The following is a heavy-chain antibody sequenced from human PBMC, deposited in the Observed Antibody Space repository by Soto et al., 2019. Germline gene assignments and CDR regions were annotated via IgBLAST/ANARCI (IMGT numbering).Heavy chain of an antibody. D-gene: IGHD1-1*01. CDR1: GYTFTGYY. Sequence: GASVMVSCSTSGYTFTGYYLHWVRQAPGQGLEWMGWIKPNSGGTNYAQNFQGSVTMTRATSISTAYMELSRLRSDDTAVYYCARGYGLESLLSYGMGVWGQGTTVTVSS. V-gene: IGHV1-2*02. J-gene: IGHJ6*02. CDR3: ARGYGLESLLSYGMGV. CDR2: IKPNSGGT.